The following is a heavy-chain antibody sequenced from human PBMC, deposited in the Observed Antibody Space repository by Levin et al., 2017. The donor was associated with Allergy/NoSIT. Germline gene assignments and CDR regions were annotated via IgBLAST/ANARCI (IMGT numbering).Heavy chain of an antibody. V-gene: IGHV3-53*01. J-gene: IGHJ5*02. CDR2: IHSDGTT. CDR3: ARARRGLCWFDP. CDR1: GLTINGLY. Sequence: PGGSLRLSCAVSGLTINGLYMTWVRQAPGKGLEWVSIIHSDGTTHYADSVKGRFTISRDNFQNTVFLQLNSLRVDDTAMYYCARARRGLCWFDPWGQGTLVTVSS. D-gene: IGHD3-10*01.